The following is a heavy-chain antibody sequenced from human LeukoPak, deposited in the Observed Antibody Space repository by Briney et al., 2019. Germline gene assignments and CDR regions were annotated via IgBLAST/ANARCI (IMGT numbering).Heavy chain of an antibody. Sequence: AASVKVSCKASGYTFTSYGISWVRQAPGQGLEWMGWISAYNGNTNYAQKLQGRVTMTTDTSTSTAYMELRSLRSDDTAVYYCARHSHPQYSSGWYGMDAFDIWGQGTMVTVSS. J-gene: IGHJ3*02. CDR2: ISAYNGNT. CDR3: ARHSHPQYSSGWYGMDAFDI. V-gene: IGHV1-18*01. D-gene: IGHD6-19*01. CDR1: GYTFTSYG.